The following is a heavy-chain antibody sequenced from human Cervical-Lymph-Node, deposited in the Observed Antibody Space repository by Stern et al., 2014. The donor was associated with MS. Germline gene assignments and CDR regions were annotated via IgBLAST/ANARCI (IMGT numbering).Heavy chain of an antibody. CDR1: GDSMNSDY. D-gene: IGHD3-3*01. V-gene: IGHV4-59*01. CDR3: ARGGLRWIR. J-gene: IGHJ4*02. Sequence: QLPESGPGLVKPSETPSLTSTVPGDSMNSDYWSWIPQPPGEGLEWIGYVSHTGRTNHNPSLKSRVTISLETSKNQFSLRLSSVTAADTAVYYCARGGLRWIRWGQGTLVTVSS. CDR2: VSHTGRT.